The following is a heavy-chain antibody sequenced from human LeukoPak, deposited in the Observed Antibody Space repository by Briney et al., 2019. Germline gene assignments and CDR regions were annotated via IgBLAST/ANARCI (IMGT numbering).Heavy chain of an antibody. CDR1: GGSISSYY. CDR3: ARDANYYDSSGYTFNWFDP. V-gene: IGHV4-59*01. CDR2: IYYSGST. J-gene: IGHJ5*02. Sequence: SETLSLTCTVSGGSISSYYWSWLRQPPGKGLEWIGYIYYSGSTNYNPSLKSRVTMSVDTSKNQFSLKLSSVTAADTAVYYCARDANYYDSSGYTFNWFDPWGQGTLVTVSS. D-gene: IGHD3-22*01.